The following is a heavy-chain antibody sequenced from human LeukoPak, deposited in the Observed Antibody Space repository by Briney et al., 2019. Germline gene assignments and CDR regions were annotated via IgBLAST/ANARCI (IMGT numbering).Heavy chain of an antibody. J-gene: IGHJ4*02. CDR1: GYTFTNYG. CDR3: ARDREGSHYGGNSD. V-gene: IGHV1-46*01. D-gene: IGHD4-23*01. CDR2: INPSGGST. Sequence: GASVKVSCKASGYTFTNYGISWVRQAPGQGLEWMGIINPSGGSTSYAQKFQGRVTMTRDTSTSTVYMELSSLRSEDTAVYYCARDREGSHYGGNSDWGQGTLVTVSS.